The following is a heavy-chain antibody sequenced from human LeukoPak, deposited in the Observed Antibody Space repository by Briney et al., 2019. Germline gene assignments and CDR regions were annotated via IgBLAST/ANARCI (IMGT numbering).Heavy chain of an antibody. CDR1: GFTFSSYG. D-gene: IGHD6-19*01. V-gene: IGHV3-30-3*01. J-gene: IGHJ4*02. Sequence: PGGSLRLSCAASGFTFSSYGMHWVRQAPGKGLEWVAVISYDGSNKYYADSVKGRFTISRDNSKNTLYLQMNSLRAEDTAVYYCARDESSGWYRLFDYWGQGTLVTVSS. CDR2: ISYDGSNK. CDR3: ARDESSGWYRLFDY.